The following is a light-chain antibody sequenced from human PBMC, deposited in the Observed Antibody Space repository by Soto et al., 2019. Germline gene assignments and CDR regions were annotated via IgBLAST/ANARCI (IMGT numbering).Light chain of an antibody. CDR3: QQYGGAPFT. Sequence: EIVLTQSPRTLSLSPGESATLSCRASQNVYINSLAWFQQKPGQTPSLLLYGPSTRAAGVPDRFTGSGSGADFALTITSLEPEDFAMYYCQQYGGAPFTFGPGTRV. J-gene: IGKJ3*01. V-gene: IGKV3-20*01. CDR1: QNVYINS. CDR2: GPS.